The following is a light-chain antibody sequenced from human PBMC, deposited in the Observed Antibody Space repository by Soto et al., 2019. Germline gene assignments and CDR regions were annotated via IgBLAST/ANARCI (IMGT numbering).Light chain of an antibody. CDR3: QQYNNWPPWT. V-gene: IGKV3-15*01. Sequence: EIVLTQSPGTLSLSPGERATLSCRAIQSVSSSYLAWYQQKPGQAPRLLIYGASTRATTFPARFSGSGSGTDFTLTLSSLQSEDFAVYYCQQYNNWPPWTFGQGTKVDI. J-gene: IGKJ1*01. CDR2: GAS. CDR1: QSVSSSY.